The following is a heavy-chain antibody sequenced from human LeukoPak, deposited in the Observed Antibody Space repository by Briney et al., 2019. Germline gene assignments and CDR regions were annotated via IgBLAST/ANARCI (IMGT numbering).Heavy chain of an antibody. V-gene: IGHV4-61*02. Sequence: SQTLSLTCSVSGGSVSTDYYFWNWLRQPAGKELKWIGRVYSSGTTHYNPSLNSRVTMSVDTSKNQFSLKLSSLTAADTAVYYCARATVTTLNYYYYMDVWGKGTTVTVSS. D-gene: IGHD4-17*01. CDR1: GGSVSTDYYF. J-gene: IGHJ6*03. CDR2: VYSSGTT. CDR3: ARATVTTLNYYYYMDV.